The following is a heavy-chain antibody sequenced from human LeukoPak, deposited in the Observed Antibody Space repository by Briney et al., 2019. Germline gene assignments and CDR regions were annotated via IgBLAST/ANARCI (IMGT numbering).Heavy chain of an antibody. J-gene: IGHJ4*02. CDR3: ATALPYCGGDCY. V-gene: IGHV1-69*06. D-gene: IGHD2-21*02. CDR2: IIPIFGTV. CDR1: GGTFSSYA. Sequence: SVKVSCKASGGTFSSYAISWVRQAPGQGLEWMGGIIPIFGTVNYAQKFQGRVTMTEDTSTDTAYMELSSLRSEDTAVYYCATALPYCGGDCYWGQGTLVTVSS.